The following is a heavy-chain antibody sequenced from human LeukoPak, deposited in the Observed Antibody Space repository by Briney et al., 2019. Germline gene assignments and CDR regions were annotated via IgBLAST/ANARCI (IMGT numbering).Heavy chain of an antibody. CDR2: IYYSGST. D-gene: IGHD1-26*01. J-gene: IGHJ4*02. CDR1: GGSISSSSYY. CDR3: ARGKLVDYFDY. V-gene: IGHV4-39*07. Sequence: SETLSLTCTVSGGSISSSSYYWGWIRQPPGKGLEWIGSIYYSGSTYYNPSLKSRVTISVDTSKNQFSLKLSSVTAADTAVYYCARGKLVDYFDYWGQGTLVTVSS.